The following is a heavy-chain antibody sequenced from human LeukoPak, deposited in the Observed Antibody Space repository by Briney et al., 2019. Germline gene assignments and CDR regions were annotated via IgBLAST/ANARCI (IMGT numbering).Heavy chain of an antibody. CDR2: ISSSSSYI. CDR1: GFTFSSCS. D-gene: IGHD5-24*01. J-gene: IGHJ4*02. Sequence: GGSLRLSCAASGFTFSSCSMNWVRQAPGKGLEWVSAISSSSSYIYYADSIKGRFTISRDNAENSLYLQMNSLRAVDTAVYFCARGEEKATITALDSWGQGTLVSVSS. CDR3: ARGEEKATITALDS. V-gene: IGHV3-21*01.